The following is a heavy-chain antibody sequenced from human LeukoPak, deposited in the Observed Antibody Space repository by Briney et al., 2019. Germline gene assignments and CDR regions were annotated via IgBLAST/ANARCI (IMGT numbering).Heavy chain of an antibody. CDR1: GFTFDDYG. D-gene: IGHD3-10*01. V-gene: IGHV3-20*04. CDR2: INWDGGST. J-gene: IGHJ6*03. Sequence: GGSLRLSCEDSGFTFDDYGMSWVRQAPGRGLEWVAGINWDGGSTFYADSVKGRFTISRDNAKNSLYLQMNSLRAEDTAVYYCAREGTYGSGDHYHYYMDVWGRGTTVTVSS. CDR3: AREGTYGSGDHYHYYMDV.